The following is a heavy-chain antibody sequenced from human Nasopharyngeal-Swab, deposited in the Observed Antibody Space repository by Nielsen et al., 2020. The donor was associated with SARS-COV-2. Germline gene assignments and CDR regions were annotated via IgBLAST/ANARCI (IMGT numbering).Heavy chain of an antibody. D-gene: IGHD6-19*01. CDR2: ISAYNGNT. V-gene: IGHV1-18*01. CDR3: ARDRESSSGWYSSFYYYYYGMDV. CDR1: GYTFTSYG. J-gene: IGHJ6*02. Sequence: ASVKVSCKASGYTFTSYGISWVRQAPGQGLEWMGWISAYNGNTNYAQKLQGRVTMTTDTSTSTAYMELRSLRSDDTAVYYCARDRESSSGWYSSFYYYYYGMDVWGQGTTVTVSS.